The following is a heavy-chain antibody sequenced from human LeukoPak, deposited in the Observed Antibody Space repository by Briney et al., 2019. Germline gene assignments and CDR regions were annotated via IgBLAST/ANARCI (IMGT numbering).Heavy chain of an antibody. J-gene: IGHJ3*02. D-gene: IGHD6-19*01. CDR1: GYTLTELS. CDR2: FDPEDGET. CDR3: ATDGYSSGWYPPVRPVGAFDI. Sequence: SVKVSCKVSGYTLTELSMHWVRQAPGKGLEWMGGFDPEDGETIYAQKFQGRVTTTEDTSTDTAYMELSSLRSEDTAVYYCATDGYSSGWYPPVRPVGAFDIWGQGTMVTVSS. V-gene: IGHV1-24*01.